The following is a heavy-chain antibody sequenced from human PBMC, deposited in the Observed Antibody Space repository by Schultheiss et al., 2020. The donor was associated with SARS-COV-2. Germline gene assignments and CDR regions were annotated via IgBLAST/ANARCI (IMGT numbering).Heavy chain of an antibody. J-gene: IGHJ4*02. CDR1: GGSISSSSYY. V-gene: IGHV4-61*05. CDR2: IYYSGST. CDR3: ARNRQLARRGYSYGFDY. D-gene: IGHD5-18*01. Sequence: SQTLSLTCTVSGGSISSSSYYWSWIRQPPGKGLEWIGYIYYSGSTNYNPSLKSRVTISVDTSKNQFSLKLSSVTAADTAVYYCARNRQLARRGYSYGFDYWGQGTLVTVSS.